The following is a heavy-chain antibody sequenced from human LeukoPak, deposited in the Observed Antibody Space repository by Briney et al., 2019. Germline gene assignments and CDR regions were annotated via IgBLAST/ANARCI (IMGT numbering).Heavy chain of an antibody. CDR3: ARDGRYSGSCDS. J-gene: IGHJ5*01. D-gene: IGHD1-26*01. CDR1: GFTFSSYG. V-gene: IGHV3-48*01. Sequence: GGSLRLSCAASGFTFSSYGMNWVRQAPGKGLEWLSYISSSSSIIYYADSVKGQFTISRDNAKNSLYLQMNSLRPEDTAVYYCARDGRYSGSCDSWGQGTLVTISS. CDR2: ISSSSSII.